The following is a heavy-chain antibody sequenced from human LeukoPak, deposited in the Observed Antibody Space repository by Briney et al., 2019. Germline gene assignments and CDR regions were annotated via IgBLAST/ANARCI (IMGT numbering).Heavy chain of an antibody. D-gene: IGHD6-19*01. CDR2: IYYSGST. J-gene: IGHJ6*03. Sequence: PSETLSLTCTVSGGSISSSSYYWGWIRQPPGKGLEWIGSIYYSGSTYYNPSLKSRVTISVDTSKNQFSLKLSSVTAADTAVYYRARGRGSVEQWLVPPLYYYYYMDVWGKGTTVTVSS. CDR1: GGSISSSSYY. V-gene: IGHV4-39*07. CDR3: ARGRGSVEQWLVPPLYYYYYMDV.